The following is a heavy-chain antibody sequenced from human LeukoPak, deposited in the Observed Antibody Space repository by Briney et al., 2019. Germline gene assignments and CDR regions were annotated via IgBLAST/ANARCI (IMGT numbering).Heavy chain of an antibody. Sequence: ASVKVSCKASGYTFTSYGISWVRQAPGQGLEWMGWISAYNGNTNYAQKLQGRVTMTTDTSTSTAYMELRSLRSDDTAAYYCASGRVVPAAMDFDYWGQGTLVTVSS. J-gene: IGHJ4*02. V-gene: IGHV1-18*04. CDR3: ASGRVVPAAMDFDY. CDR2: ISAYNGNT. CDR1: GYTFTSYG. D-gene: IGHD2-2*01.